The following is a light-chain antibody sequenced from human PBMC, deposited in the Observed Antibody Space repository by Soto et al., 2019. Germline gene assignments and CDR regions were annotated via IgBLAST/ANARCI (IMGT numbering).Light chain of an antibody. J-gene: IGLJ3*02. CDR1: DSNIGSEN. CDR3: AAWDDSLKGWV. V-gene: IGLV1-44*01. Sequence: QSVLTQPPSASGTPGQRVTISCSGNDSNIGSENVNWYQQVPGTAPKLLIYANNQRPSGVPDRFSVSKSGTSASLAIGGLQSEDEADYYCAAWDDSLKGWVFGGGTKVTVL. CDR2: ANN.